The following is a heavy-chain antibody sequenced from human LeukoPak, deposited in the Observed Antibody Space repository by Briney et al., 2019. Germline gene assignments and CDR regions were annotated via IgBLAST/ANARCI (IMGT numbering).Heavy chain of an antibody. Sequence: GGSLRLSCAASEFTFSSYWMHWVRQAPGKGLVWVSRINSDGSSTSYADSVKGRFTISRDNAKNTLYLQMNSLRAEDTAVYYCARDSGVYSKIDYWGQGTLVTVSS. CDR2: INSDGSST. V-gene: IGHV3-74*01. CDR1: EFTFSSYW. CDR3: ARDSGVYSKIDY. J-gene: IGHJ4*02. D-gene: IGHD6-13*01.